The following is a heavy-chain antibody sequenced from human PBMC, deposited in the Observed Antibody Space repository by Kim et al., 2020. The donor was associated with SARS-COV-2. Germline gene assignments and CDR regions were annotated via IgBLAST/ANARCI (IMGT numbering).Heavy chain of an antibody. D-gene: IGHD1-26*01. Sequence: YVDSGKGRFTFSRDNAKNSLYLQMNSLRAEDTAVYYCARCRDSYKHVDVWGQGTLVTVSS. V-gene: IGHV3-7*01. CDR3: ARCRDSYKHVDV. J-gene: IGHJ4*02.